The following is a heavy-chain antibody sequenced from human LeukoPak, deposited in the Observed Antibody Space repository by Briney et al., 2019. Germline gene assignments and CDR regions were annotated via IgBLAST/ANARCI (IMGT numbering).Heavy chain of an antibody. CDR2: VYHSGSS. D-gene: IGHD6-6*01. J-gene: IGHJ4*02. V-gene: IGHV4-59*02. CDR3: AKLLGEEY. CDR1: GASVSSYF. Sequence: PSETLSLTCTVSGASVSSYFWSWIWQSPEKGLEWIGYVYHSGSSSSNPSLQSRVTISQDTSRNQVSLKMTSATAADTAVYYCAKLLGEEYWGQGTQVVVSS.